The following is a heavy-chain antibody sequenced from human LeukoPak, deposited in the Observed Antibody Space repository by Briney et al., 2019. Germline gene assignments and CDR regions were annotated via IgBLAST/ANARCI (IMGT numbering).Heavy chain of an antibody. J-gene: IGHJ4*02. CDR1: GGSISSHY. CDR2: IYDSGST. Sequence: SETLSLTCTDSGGSISSHYWSWIRQPPGKGLERMGYIYDSGSTNYNPSLKSRVTISVDTSKNPFSLKLSSVTAADTAVYYCARGPMVRAYYFDYWGQGTLVTVSS. D-gene: IGHD3-10*01. CDR3: ARGPMVRAYYFDY. V-gene: IGHV4-59*11.